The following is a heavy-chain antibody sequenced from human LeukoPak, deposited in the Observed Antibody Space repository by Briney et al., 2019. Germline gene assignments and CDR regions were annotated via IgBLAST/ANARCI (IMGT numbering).Heavy chain of an antibody. CDR2: INSDGSST. J-gene: IGHJ4*02. CDR1: GFTFSSYW. D-gene: IGHD6-13*01. CDR3: ARVAGGSSPYYFDY. Sequence: PGGSPRLSCAASGFTFSSYWMHWVRQAPGKGLVWVSRINSDGSSTSYADSVKGRFTISRDNAKNTLYLQMNSLRAEDTAVYYCARVAGGSSPYYFDYWGRGTLATISS. V-gene: IGHV3-74*01.